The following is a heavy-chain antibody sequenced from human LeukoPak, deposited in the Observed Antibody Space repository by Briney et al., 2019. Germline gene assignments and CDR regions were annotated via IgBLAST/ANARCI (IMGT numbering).Heavy chain of an antibody. CDR1: GFSLSNHG. D-gene: IGHD3-10*01. CDR2: ISYDGIDK. CDR3: AKDRYYYNSGSSYAYYYFSMDV. J-gene: IGHJ6*02. Sequence: GGSLRLSCAASGFSLSNHGMHWVRQAPGKGLGWVAVISYDGIDKFYADSVRGRFTISRDNSNNTLYLHMNGLRPEDTAVYFCAKDRYYYNSGSSYAYYYFSMDVWGQGTTVTVSS. V-gene: IGHV3-30*18.